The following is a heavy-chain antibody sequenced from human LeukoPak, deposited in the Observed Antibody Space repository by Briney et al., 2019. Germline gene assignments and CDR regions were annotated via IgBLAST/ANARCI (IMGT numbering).Heavy chain of an antibody. D-gene: IGHD3-22*01. CDR2: IYPSGTT. J-gene: IGHJ4*02. V-gene: IGHV4-61*02. CDR3: AREGTFYYDSSGPYYFDS. CDR1: GGSINRGAFY. Sequence: SQTLSLTCAVSGGSINRGAFYWSWIRQPAGKGLERIGRIYPSGTTNYNPSLKSRVTISLDTSKNQFSLKLSSVTAADTAVYYCAREGTFYYDSSGPYYFDSWGQGTLVTVSS.